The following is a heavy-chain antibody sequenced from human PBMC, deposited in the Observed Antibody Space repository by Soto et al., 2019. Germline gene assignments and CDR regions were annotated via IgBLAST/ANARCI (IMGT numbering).Heavy chain of an antibody. Sequence: SETLSLTCTVSGGSISSYYWSWIRQPPGKGLEWIGYIYYSGSTNYNPSLKSRVTISVDTSKNQFSLKLSSVTAADTAVYYCARLNYYYDSSGYYEYFQHWGQGTLVTVSS. CDR1: GGSISSYY. CDR3: ARLNYYYDSSGYYEYFQH. J-gene: IGHJ1*01. CDR2: IYYSGST. V-gene: IGHV4-59*08. D-gene: IGHD3-22*01.